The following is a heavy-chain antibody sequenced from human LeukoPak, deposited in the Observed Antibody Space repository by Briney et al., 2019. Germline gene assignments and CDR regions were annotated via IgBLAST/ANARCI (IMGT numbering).Heavy chain of an antibody. CDR2: ISGSGGST. CDR3: AKRECCSGGNCHYSFDF. Sequence: PGGSLRLSCAASGFTFSSYAMSWVRQAPGEGLEWVSAISGSGGSTYYADSVKGRFTISRDSSKNTLYLQMNSLRAEDTAVYYCAKRECCSGGNCHYSFDFWGQGPLVTVSS. CDR1: GFTFSSYA. J-gene: IGHJ4*02. D-gene: IGHD2-15*01. V-gene: IGHV3-23*01.